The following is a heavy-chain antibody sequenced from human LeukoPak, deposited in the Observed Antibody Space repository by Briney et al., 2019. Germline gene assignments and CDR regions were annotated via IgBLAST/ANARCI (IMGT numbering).Heavy chain of an antibody. D-gene: IGHD1-26*01. CDR3: ARISGSYGNCFDP. J-gene: IGHJ5*02. CDR2: ISAYNGNT. V-gene: IGHV1-18*01. CDR1: GYTFTSYS. Sequence: ASVKVSCKASGYTFTSYSISWVRPAPGQGREWMGWISAYNGNTNYAQKLQGRVTMTTDTSTSTAYMELRSLRSDDTAVYYCARISGSYGNCFDPWGQGTLVTVSS.